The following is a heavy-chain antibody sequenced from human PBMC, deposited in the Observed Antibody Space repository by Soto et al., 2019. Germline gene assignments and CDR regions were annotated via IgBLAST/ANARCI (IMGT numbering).Heavy chain of an antibody. CDR1: GYSFSSHA. D-gene: IGHD6-13*01. J-gene: IGHJ4*02. CDR3: ARGGALSTSWYWGDGLDS. Sequence: QVQLEQSGSEVKKSGSSVMVSCKASGYSFSSHAITWVRQAPGQGLEWMGGIIPVFGTPSYAQKFQGRVTISADKSTNTFYLELRSLRSEDTAVYYCARGGALSTSWYWGDGLDSWGQGTQVTVSS. V-gene: IGHV1-69*06. CDR2: IIPVFGTP.